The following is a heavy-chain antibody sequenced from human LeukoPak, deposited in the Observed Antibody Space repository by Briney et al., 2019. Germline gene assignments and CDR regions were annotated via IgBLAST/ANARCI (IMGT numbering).Heavy chain of an antibody. CDR1: GFTVSDNY. Sequence: GGSLRLSCAASGFTVSDNYMSWVRQAPGKGLEWVSVVYSGDNTYYADSVKGRFTISRDNSKNTLYLQMNSLRAEDTAVYYCAKDREPGTSASRFDYWGQGTLVTVSS. V-gene: IGHV3-53*01. CDR2: VYSGDNT. D-gene: IGHD2-8*02. J-gene: IGHJ4*02. CDR3: AKDREPGTSASRFDY.